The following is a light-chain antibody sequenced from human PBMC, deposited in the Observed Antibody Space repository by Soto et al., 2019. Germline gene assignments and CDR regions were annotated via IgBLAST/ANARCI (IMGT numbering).Light chain of an antibody. J-gene: IGKJ1*01. Sequence: EIVLTQSPGTLSLSPGERATLPCRASLSVNSDYLAWYQQKPGQAPRLLIYVASNRATGIPHMFSGSGSGTDFTLTISRLEPEDFAVYYCQQYVTSPRTFGQGTKVEIK. CDR1: LSVNSDY. CDR2: VAS. CDR3: QQYVTSPRT. V-gene: IGKV3-20*01.